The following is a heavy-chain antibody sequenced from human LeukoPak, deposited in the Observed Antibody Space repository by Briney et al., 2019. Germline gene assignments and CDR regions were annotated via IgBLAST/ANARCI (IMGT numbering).Heavy chain of an antibody. D-gene: IGHD3-22*01. J-gene: IGHJ5*02. CDR1: GGSTSSGDYY. V-gene: IGHV4-30-4*01. CDR2: MYYSGST. CDR3: ARPYYYDSRIDP. Sequence: PSQTLTLTCTVSGGSTSSGDYYWSWIRQPPGKGLEWIAYMYYSGSTYYNPSLKSRVTMSADTSKNQLSLKLSSVTAADTAVYYCARPYYYDSRIDPWGQGILVTVSS.